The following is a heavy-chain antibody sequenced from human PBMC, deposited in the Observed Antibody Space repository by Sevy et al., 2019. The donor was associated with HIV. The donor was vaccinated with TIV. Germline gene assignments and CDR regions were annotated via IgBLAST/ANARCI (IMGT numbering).Heavy chain of an antibody. CDR3: AGGSGRVDLDY. CDR1: GGSISSYY. Sequence: SETLSLTCTVSGGSISSYYWSWIRQPPGKGLEWIGYIYYSGSTNYNPSLKSRVTISVDTSKNQFSLKLSSVTAAEAAVYYWAGGSGRVDLDYWGQGTLVTVSS. CDR2: IYYSGST. V-gene: IGHV4-59*01. D-gene: IGHD3-10*01. J-gene: IGHJ4*02.